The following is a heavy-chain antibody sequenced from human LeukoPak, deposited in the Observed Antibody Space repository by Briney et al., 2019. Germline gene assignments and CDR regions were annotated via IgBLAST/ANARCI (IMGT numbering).Heavy chain of an antibody. Sequence: GGSLRLSCAASEFTFSTYSMKWVRQAPGKGLEWVSSITSSGTYTYYADSVKGRFTISRDNAKNSLYLQMNSLRAEDTAVYYCARDRGKRVETPTFGFPWGQGTLVTVSS. CDR1: EFTFSTYS. J-gene: IGHJ5*02. CDR2: ITSSGTYT. CDR3: ARDRGKRVETPTFGFP. V-gene: IGHV3-21*01. D-gene: IGHD3-16*01.